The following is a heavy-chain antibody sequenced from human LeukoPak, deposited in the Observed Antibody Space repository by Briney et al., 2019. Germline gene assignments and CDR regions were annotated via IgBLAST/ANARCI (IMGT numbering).Heavy chain of an antibody. Sequence: SETLSLTCTVSGGSISSGDYYWSWIRQPPGKGLEWIGYIYYSGSTYYNPSLKSRVTISVDTSKNQFSLKLSSVTDADTAVYYCARHDRIIASPLVWGQGTLVTVSS. D-gene: IGHD6-13*01. J-gene: IGHJ4*02. CDR3: ARHDRIIASPLV. CDR1: GGSISSGDYY. V-gene: IGHV4-30-4*01. CDR2: IYYSGST.